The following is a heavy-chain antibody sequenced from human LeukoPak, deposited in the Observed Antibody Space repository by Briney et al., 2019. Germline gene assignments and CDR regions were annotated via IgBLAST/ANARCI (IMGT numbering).Heavy chain of an antibody. V-gene: IGHV1-2*02. D-gene: IGHD3-9*01. CDR3: ARDWLLRYSQGGFDY. CDR2: INPDTGGT. J-gene: IGHJ4*02. Sequence: ASVKVSCKASGYTFTDYNMHWVRQAPGQGLEGMGWINPDTGGTDYAQKFQGRVTMTTDTSISTAYMELSRLISDETAVYYCARDWLLRYSQGGFDYWGQGTLVPVSS. CDR1: GYTFTDYN.